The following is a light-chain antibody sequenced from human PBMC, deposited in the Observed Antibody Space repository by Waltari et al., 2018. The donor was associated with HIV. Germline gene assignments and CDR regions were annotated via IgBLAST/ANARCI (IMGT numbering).Light chain of an antibody. J-gene: IGKJ4*01. Sequence: DVVMTQSPLSLPVTLGQPASISCRSSQSLVYSDGNTYLNWFQQRPGHSPRRLIYKVSNRDSGVPDRFSGSGSGTDFTLKISRVAAEDVGVYYCMQGTHWPPTFGGGTKVEIK. V-gene: IGKV2-30*01. CDR2: KVS. CDR3: MQGTHWPPT. CDR1: QSLVYSDGNTY.